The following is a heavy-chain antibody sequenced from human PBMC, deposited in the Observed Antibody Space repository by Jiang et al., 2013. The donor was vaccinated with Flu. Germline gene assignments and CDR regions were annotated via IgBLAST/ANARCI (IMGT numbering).Heavy chain of an antibody. CDR3: AKDGASITIFGVVKSYYFDY. J-gene: IGHJ4*02. CDR1: GFTFSSYA. V-gene: IGHV3-23*01. CDR2: ISGSGGST. Sequence: VQLLESGGGLVQPGGSLRLSCAASGFTFSSYAMSWVRQAPGKGLEWVSAISGSGGSTYYADSVKGRFTISRDNSKNTLYLQMNSLRAEDTAVYYCAKDGASITIFGVVKSYYFDYWGQGTLVTVSS. D-gene: IGHD3-3*01.